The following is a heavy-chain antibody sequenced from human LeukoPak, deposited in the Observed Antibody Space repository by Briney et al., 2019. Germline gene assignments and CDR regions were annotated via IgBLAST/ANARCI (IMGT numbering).Heavy chain of an antibody. J-gene: IGHJ4*02. D-gene: IGHD1-26*01. CDR3: ARNRAGTYFIY. V-gene: IGHV1-2*02. CDR2: INPKNGGT. CDR1: GYTFTDYY. Sequence: ASVRVSCKASGYTFTDYYMHWVRQAPGQGLEWMGGINPKNGGTDYAQKFKGRVTMTRDTSISTAYMELSSLTSDDTAVYFCARNRAGTYFIYWGQGTLVTVSS.